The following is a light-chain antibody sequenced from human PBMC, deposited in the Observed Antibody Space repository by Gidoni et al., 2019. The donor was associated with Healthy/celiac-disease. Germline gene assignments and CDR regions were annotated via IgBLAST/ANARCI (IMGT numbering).Light chain of an antibody. J-gene: IGKJ1*01. Sequence: EIQMNQAPSYLSASVGDRVNITCRASQSISSYLNWYQQKPGKAPKLLIYASSSLQSGVPSRFSGSGSGTDFTLTISSLQPEDFATYYCQQSYSTPRTFGQGTKVEIK. V-gene: IGKV1-39*01. CDR1: QSISSY. CDR2: ASS. CDR3: QQSYSTPRT.